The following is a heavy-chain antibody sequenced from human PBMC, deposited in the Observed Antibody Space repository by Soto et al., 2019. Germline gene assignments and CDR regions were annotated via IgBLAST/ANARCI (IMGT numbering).Heavy chain of an antibody. V-gene: IGHV3-15*01. CDR1: GFTFNKAW. CDR3: ATRPPPYGDYALDF. D-gene: IGHD4-17*01. Sequence: EVQLVESGGVLVKPGGSLRLSCAASGFTFNKAWMTWVRQAPGKGLEWVGRIKSQTDGGTTDYTAPVKGRFTISSDDSKNPLYLQMNSLKTQDTAVYYCATRPPPYGDYALDFWGQGTLVTVSS. J-gene: IGHJ4*02. CDR2: IKSQTDGGTT.